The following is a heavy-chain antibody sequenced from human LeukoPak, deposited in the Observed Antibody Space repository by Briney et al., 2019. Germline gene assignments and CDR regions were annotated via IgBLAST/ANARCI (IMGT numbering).Heavy chain of an antibody. CDR2: IKSKSDGGTI. V-gene: IGHV3-15*01. J-gene: IGHJ4*02. Sequence: GGSLRLSCGASGFSFTKAWMIWVRQAPGKGLEWVGRIKSKSDGGTIDYAAPVKGRFTISRDDSKNTVYLQMNSLKTEDTGVYYYTTTSVHINDYWGQGTLVTVSS. D-gene: IGHD2-21*01. CDR3: TTTSVHINDY. CDR1: GFSFTKAW.